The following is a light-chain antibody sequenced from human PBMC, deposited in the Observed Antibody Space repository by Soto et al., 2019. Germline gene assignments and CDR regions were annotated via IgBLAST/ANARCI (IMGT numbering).Light chain of an antibody. CDR3: QQYNSWWT. V-gene: IGKV1-5*03. CDR2: KAS. CDR1: QSSSSW. J-gene: IGKJ1*01. Sequence: DIQMTQSPSTLSASVGDRVTITGLASQSSSSWLAWSQQKPWKAPKLLIYKASSIESGVPSRFSGSGSGTEVTLTIIILQPDDVATYFGQQYNSWWTFGQGTKVEIK.